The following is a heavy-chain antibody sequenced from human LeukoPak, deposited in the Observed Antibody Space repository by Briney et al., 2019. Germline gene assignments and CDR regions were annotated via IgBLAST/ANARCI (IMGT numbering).Heavy chain of an antibody. J-gene: IGHJ4*02. CDR3: ARGSIAAAGTRGWYFDY. D-gene: IGHD6-13*01. V-gene: IGHV3-30*04. Sequence: GGSLRLSCAASGFTFSGYAMHWVRQAPGKGLEWVAVISYDGSNKYYADSVKGRFTISRDNSKNTLYLQMNSLRAEDTAVYYCARGSIAAAGTRGWYFDYWGQGTLVTVSS. CDR1: GFTFSGYA. CDR2: ISYDGSNK.